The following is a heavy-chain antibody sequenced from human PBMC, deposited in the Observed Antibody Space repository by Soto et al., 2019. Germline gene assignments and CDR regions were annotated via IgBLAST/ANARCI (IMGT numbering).Heavy chain of an antibody. CDR1: GASLSDNY. D-gene: IGHD5-18*01. CDR2: INHSGNT. CDR3: ARAGTGMVQLDY. J-gene: IGHJ4*02. Sequence: SETLSLTCAVYGASLSDNYCNWLRQPPGKGLEWIGEINHSGNTNYNPSLRSRVTISVDTSKNQFSLKLTSVTAADTAVYYCARAGTGMVQLDYWGQGTLVTVSS. V-gene: IGHV4-34*01.